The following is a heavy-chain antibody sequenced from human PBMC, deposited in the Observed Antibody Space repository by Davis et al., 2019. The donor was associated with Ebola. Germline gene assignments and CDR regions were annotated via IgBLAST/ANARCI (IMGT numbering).Heavy chain of an antibody. Sequence: GESLKISCVASEFTFRSYWFHWVRQAPGKGLEWVQNLSYDGSHTSSIDSVKGRFTIPRDNSKNTLYLQMNSLRVEDTAVYFCAKESCPNSGPYCTYFDVWGQGTQVTVSS. CDR2: LSYDGSHT. V-gene: IGHV3-30*18. CDR3: AKESCPNSGPYCTYFDV. CDR1: EFTFRSYW. J-gene: IGHJ4*02. D-gene: IGHD3-10*01.